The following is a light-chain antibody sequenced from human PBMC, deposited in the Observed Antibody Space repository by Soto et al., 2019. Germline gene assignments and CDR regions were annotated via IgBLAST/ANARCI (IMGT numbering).Light chain of an antibody. CDR1: SSDVGSYNL. Sequence: QSALTQPASVSGSPGQSITISCTGTSSDVGSYNLVSWYQQHPGKAPKFMIYEVSKRPSGVSNRFSGSKSGNTASLTISGLQAEDEADYYCCSYAGSSTWVFGGGTQLTVL. V-gene: IGLV2-23*02. CDR2: EVS. CDR3: CSYAGSSTWV. J-gene: IGLJ3*02.